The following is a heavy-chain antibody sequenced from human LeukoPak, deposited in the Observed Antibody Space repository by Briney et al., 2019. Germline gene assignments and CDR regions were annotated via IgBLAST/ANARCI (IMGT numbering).Heavy chain of an antibody. V-gene: IGHV3-33*08. Sequence: TEGSLRLSCAASGFTFSSYGMHWVRQAPGKGLEWVAVIWYDGSNKYYADSVKGRFTISRDNSKNTLYLQMNSLRAEDTAVYYCASPLSSGSYYFDYWGQGTLVTVSS. CDR2: IWYDGSNK. J-gene: IGHJ4*02. CDR3: ASPLSSGSYYFDY. D-gene: IGHD3-22*01. CDR1: GFTFSSYG.